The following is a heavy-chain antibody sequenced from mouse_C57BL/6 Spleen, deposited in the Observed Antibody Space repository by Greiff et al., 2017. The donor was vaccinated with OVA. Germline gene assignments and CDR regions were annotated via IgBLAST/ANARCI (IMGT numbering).Heavy chain of an antibody. J-gene: IGHJ3*01. D-gene: IGHD1-1*01. CDR3: ARGGYGSSGGFAY. V-gene: IGHV5-16*01. CDR1: GFTFSDYY. CDR2: INYDGSST. Sequence: EVMLVESEGGLVQPGSSMKLSCTASGFTFSDYYMAWVRQVPEKGLEWVANINYDGSSTYYLDSLKSRFIISRDNAKNILYLQMSSLKSEDTATYYCARGGYGSSGGFAYWGQGTLVTVSA.